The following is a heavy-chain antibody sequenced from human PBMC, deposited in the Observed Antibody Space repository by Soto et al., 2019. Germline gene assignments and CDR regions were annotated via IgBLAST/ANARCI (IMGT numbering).Heavy chain of an antibody. J-gene: IGHJ4*02. V-gene: IGHV3-66*01. CDR1: GFTVSSNH. Sequence: GGSLRLSCAASGFTVSSNHMSWVRQAPGKGLEWVSVIYRDGSRYYADSVKARFTISRDISRNTLFLQMDSLRVEDTAMYFCVRDEGNSDSSAALYWGQGTRVTVSS. D-gene: IGHD6-6*01. CDR3: VRDEGNSDSSAALY. CDR2: IYRDGSR.